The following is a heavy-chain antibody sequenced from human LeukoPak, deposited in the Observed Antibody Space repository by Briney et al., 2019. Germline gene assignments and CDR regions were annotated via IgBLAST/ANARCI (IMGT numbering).Heavy chain of an antibody. J-gene: IGHJ6*02. CDR2: INPNSGGT. CDR1: GYTFTGYY. D-gene: IGHD5-18*01. Sequence: ASVKVSCKASGYTFTGYYMHWVRQAPGQGLEWMGWINPNSGGTNYAQKFQGRVTMTRDTSISTAYMELSRLGSDDTAVYYCASPSAYSYGQPLYYYYGMDVWGQGTTVAVSS. V-gene: IGHV1-2*02. CDR3: ASPSAYSYGQPLYYYYGMDV.